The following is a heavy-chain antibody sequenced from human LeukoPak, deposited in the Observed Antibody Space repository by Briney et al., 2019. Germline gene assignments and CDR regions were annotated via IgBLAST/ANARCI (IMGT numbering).Heavy chain of an antibody. CDR2: ISSSSSYI. D-gene: IGHD2-2*01. J-gene: IGHJ4*02. Sequence: GGSLRLSCAASGFTFSSYSMNWVRQAPGKGLEWVSSISSSSSYIYYADSVKGRFTISSDNAKNSLYLQMNSLRAEDTAVYYCARDRGYCSSTSCRRFDYWGQGTLVTVSS. CDR3: ARDRGYCSSTSCRRFDY. V-gene: IGHV3-21*01. CDR1: GFTFSSYS.